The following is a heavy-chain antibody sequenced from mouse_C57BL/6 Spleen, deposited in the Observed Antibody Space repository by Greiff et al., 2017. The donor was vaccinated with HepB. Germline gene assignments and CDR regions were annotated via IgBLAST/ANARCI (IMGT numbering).Heavy chain of an antibody. CDR2: IWTGGGT. CDR1: GFSLTSYA. V-gene: IGHV2-9-1*01. D-gene: IGHD3-2*02. J-gene: IGHJ3*01. CDR3: ARALDSSGYLWFAY. Sequence: VQGVESGPGLVAPSQSLSITCTVSGFSLTSYAISWVRQPPGKGLEWLGVIWTGGGTNYNSALKSRLSISKDNSKSQVFLKMNSLQTDDTARYYCARALDSSGYLWFAYWGQGTLVTVSA.